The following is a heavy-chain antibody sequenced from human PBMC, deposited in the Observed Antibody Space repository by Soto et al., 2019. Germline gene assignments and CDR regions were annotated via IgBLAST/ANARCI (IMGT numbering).Heavy chain of an antibody. Sequence: GSLRLSCAVSGITFSDYSINWVRQAPEKGLEWVSGISGGTGTTHYADSVKGRFTISRDNSKNTVYLQMNSLRAEDTALYYCATVLSAAFDIWGQGTMVTVSS. CDR2: ISGGTGTT. CDR1: GITFSDYS. CDR3: ATVLSAAFDI. J-gene: IGHJ3*02. V-gene: IGHV3-23*01.